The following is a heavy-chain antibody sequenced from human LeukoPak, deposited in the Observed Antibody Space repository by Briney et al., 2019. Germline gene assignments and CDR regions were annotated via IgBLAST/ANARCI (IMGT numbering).Heavy chain of an antibody. V-gene: IGHV3-53*01. Sequence: GGSLRLSCAASGLIVSNYFMTWVRQAPGKGLECVSVIYSGGATYYADSVKGRFTISRDNSKNTLYLQMNSLRAEDTAVYFCAREYGSGTFDWGQGTLVTVSS. CDR1: GLIVSNYF. J-gene: IGHJ4*02. D-gene: IGHD2-15*01. CDR3: AREYGSGTFD. CDR2: IYSGGAT.